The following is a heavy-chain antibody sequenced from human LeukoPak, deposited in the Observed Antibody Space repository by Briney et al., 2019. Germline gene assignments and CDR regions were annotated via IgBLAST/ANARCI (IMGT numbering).Heavy chain of an antibody. J-gene: IGHJ4*02. D-gene: IGHD6-13*01. V-gene: IGHV3-7*03. CDR2: INQDGTEK. CDR3: ARGPLIAAAGTW. Sequence: GGSLRLSCAASSFTFSNAWMSWVRQAPGEGLEWVAKINQDGTEKAYVDSVRGRFTISRDNAKNSLFLQMNSLRAEDTAVYYCARGPLIAAAGTWWGQGTLVTVSS. CDR1: SFTFSNAW.